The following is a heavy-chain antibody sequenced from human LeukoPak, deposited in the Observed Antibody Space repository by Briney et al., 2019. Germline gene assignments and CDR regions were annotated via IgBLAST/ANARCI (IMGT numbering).Heavy chain of an antibody. J-gene: IGHJ4*02. Sequence: SVKVSCKASGGTFSSYAISWVRQAPGQGLEWMGGIIPIFGTANYAQKFQGRVTITTDESTSTAYMELSSLRSEDTAVYYCASDRAAAGTGTYWGQGTLVTVST. CDR2: IIPIFGTA. V-gene: IGHV1-69*05. CDR3: ASDRAAAGTGTY. D-gene: IGHD6-13*01. CDR1: GGTFSSYA.